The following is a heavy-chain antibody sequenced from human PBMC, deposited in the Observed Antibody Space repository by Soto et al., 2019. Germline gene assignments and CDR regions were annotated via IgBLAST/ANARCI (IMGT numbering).Heavy chain of an antibody. Sequence: QVQLQESGPGLVKPSETLSLTCTVSGDSISSYHWSWIRQSPGKGLEWIGHLYYSGNSHQNPSLNSRVTMSADTSKNQFSLKLSSVTAADTAVYYCARAVVPGTCCGFDIWGQGTMVTVSS. CDR3: ARAVVPGTCCGFDI. CDR2: LYYSGNS. CDR1: GDSISSYH. V-gene: IGHV4-59*01. D-gene: IGHD2-8*02. J-gene: IGHJ3*02.